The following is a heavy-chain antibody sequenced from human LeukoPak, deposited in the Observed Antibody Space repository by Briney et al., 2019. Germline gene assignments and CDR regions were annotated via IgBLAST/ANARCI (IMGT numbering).Heavy chain of an antibody. CDR2: ISAYNGNT. CDR1: GYTFTSYG. D-gene: IGHD6-13*01. V-gene: IGHV1-18*01. Sequence: ASVKVSCKASGYTFTSYGISWVRQAPGQGLEWMGWISAYNGNTNYAQKLQGRVTMTTDTSTSTAYMELRSLRSDDTAVYYCARSAQRDSGSWYSSWGQGTLVTVSS. J-gene: IGHJ4*02. CDR3: ARSAQRDSGSWYSS.